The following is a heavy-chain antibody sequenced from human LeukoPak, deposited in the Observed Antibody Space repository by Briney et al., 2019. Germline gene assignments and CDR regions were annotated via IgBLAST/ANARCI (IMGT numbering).Heavy chain of an antibody. CDR3: AKDVPLLWFGETHDAFDI. J-gene: IGHJ3*02. CDR1: GFTFSSYA. D-gene: IGHD3-10*01. Sequence: PGGSLRPSCAASGFTFSSYAMSWVRQAPGKGLEWVSAISGSGGSTYYADSVKGRFTISRDNSKNTLYLQMNSLRAEDTAVYYCAKDVPLLWFGETHDAFDIWGQGTMVTVSS. V-gene: IGHV3-23*01. CDR2: ISGSGGST.